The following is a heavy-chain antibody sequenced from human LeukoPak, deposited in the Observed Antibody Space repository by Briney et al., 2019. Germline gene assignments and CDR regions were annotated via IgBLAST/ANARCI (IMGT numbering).Heavy chain of an antibody. CDR2: IYYSGST. J-gene: IGHJ4*02. D-gene: IGHD6-13*01. CDR3: ARDRQQLVSGDYFDY. CDR1: GGSISGSNW. Sequence: SETLSLTCAVSGGSISGSNWWSWVRQPPGKGLEWIGSIYYSGSTYYNPSLESRVTISVDTSKNQFSLKLSSVTAADTAVYYCARDRQQLVSGDYFDYWGQGALVTVSS. V-gene: IGHV4-4*02.